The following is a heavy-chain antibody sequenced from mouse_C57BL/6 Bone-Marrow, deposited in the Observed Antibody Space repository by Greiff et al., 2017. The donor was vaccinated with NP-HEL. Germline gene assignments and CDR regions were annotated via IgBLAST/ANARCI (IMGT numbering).Heavy chain of an antibody. D-gene: IGHD1-1*01. Sequence: QVQLQQSGAELVRPGASVKLSCKASGYTFTSSGISWVKQRPGQGLEWIGEIYPRGGNTYYNEKFKGKATLTADKSSSTAYMELRSLTSEDSAVYVSTRSSPYYFDYWGQGTTLTVSS. CDR3: TRSSPYYFDY. CDR2: IYPRGGNT. V-gene: IGHV1-81*01. CDR1: GYTFTSSG. J-gene: IGHJ2*01.